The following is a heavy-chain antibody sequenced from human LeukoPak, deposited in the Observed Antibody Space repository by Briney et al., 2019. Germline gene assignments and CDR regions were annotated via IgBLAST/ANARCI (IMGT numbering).Heavy chain of an antibody. V-gene: IGHV3-30*18. D-gene: IGHD3-10*01. CDR3: AKDEEYYGSGSFPDY. J-gene: IGHJ4*02. CDR1: GFTFSSYG. CDR2: ISYDGSNK. Sequence: GGSLRLSCAASGFTFSSYGMHWVRQAPGKGLEWVAVISYDGSNKYYADSVKGRFTISRDNSKNTLYLQMNSLRAEDTAVYYCAKDEEYYGSGSFPDYWGQGTLVTVSS.